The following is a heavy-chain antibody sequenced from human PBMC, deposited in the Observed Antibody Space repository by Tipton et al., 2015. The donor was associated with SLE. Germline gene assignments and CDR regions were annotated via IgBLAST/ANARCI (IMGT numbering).Heavy chain of an antibody. CDR3: AGGQLERRRFDY. D-gene: IGHD1-1*01. V-gene: IGHV4-59*01. CDR2: IYYSGST. Sequence: TLSLTCTVYGGSISSYYWSWIRQPPGKGLEWIGYIYYSGSTNYSPSLKSRVTISVDTSKNQFSLKLSSVTAADTAVYYCAGGQLERRRFDYWGQGTLVTVSS. CDR1: GGSISSYY. J-gene: IGHJ4*02.